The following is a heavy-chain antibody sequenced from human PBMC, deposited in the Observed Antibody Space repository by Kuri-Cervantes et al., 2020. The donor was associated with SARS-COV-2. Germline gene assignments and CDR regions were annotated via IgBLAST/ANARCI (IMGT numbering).Heavy chain of an antibody. J-gene: IGHJ4*02. CDR1: GGTFTTYG. D-gene: IGHD4-23*01. Sequence: SVKVSCKASGGTFTTYGFTWVRQAPGQGLEWMGGIIPFFGTPNYAQKFQGRVTITADESTSTAYMELSSLRSEDTAVYYCARVVGDYGGNFDYWGQGTLVTVSS. V-gene: IGHV1-69*13. CDR2: IIPFFGTP. CDR3: ARVVGDYGGNFDY.